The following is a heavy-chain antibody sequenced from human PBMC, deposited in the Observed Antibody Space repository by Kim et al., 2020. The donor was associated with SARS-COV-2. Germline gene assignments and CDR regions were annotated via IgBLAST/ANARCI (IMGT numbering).Heavy chain of an antibody. Sequence: SQTLSLTCAISGDSVSSNSAAWNWIRQSPSRGLEWLGRTYYRSKWYNDYAVSVKSRITINPDTSKNQFSLQLNSVTPEDTAVYYCARADSSSWYRYYYYGMDVWGQGTTVTVPS. CDR1: GDSVSSNSAA. V-gene: IGHV6-1*01. D-gene: IGHD6-13*01. CDR3: ARADSSSWYRYYYYGMDV. CDR2: TYYRSKWYN. J-gene: IGHJ6*02.